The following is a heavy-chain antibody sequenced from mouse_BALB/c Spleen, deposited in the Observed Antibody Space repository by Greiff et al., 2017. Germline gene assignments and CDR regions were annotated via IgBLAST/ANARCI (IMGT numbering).Heavy chain of an antibody. V-gene: IGHV1-7*01. J-gene: IGHJ3*01. CDR2: INPSTGYT. D-gene: IGHD1-1*01. Sequence: QVQLQQPGAELAKPGASVKMSCKASGYTFTSYWMHWVKQRPGQGLEWIGYINPSTGYTEYNQKFKDKATLTADKSSSTAYMQLSSLTSEDSAVYYCARPLLLRSSWFAYGGQGTLVTVSA. CDR3: ARPLLLRSSWFAY. CDR1: GYTFTSYW.